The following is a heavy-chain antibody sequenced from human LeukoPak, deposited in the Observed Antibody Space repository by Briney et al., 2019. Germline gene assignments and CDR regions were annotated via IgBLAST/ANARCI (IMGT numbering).Heavy chain of an antibody. V-gene: IGHV4-59*08. J-gene: IGHJ3*02. D-gene: IGHD2-8*01. CDR1: GGSISSYY. Sequence: SETLSLTCTVSGGSISSYYWSWIRQPPGKGLEWIGYIYYSGSTNYNPSLKSRVAISVDTSKNQFSLKLSSVTAADTAVYYCARDMYDAFDAFDIWGQGTMVTVSS. CDR2: IYYSGST. CDR3: ARDMYDAFDAFDI.